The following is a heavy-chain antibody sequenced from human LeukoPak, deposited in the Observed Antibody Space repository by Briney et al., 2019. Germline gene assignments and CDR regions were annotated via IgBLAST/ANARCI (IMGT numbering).Heavy chain of an antibody. CDR3: ANPSVGAFDI. CDR1: GFTFSTYA. J-gene: IGHJ3*02. Sequence: GGSLRLSCAGSGFTFSTYAMSWVRQAPGKGLEWVSGISASGGTTYYADSVKGRFTISRDNSKNTLYLQMNSLRAEDTAVYYCANPSVGAFDIWGQGTMVTVSS. D-gene: IGHD4-23*01. V-gene: IGHV3-23*01. CDR2: ISASGGTT.